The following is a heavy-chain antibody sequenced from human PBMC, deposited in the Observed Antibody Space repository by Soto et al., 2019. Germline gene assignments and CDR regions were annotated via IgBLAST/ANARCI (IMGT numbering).Heavy chain of an antibody. J-gene: IGHJ4*02. CDR1: GGSISSYY. CDR2: INYSGRT. Sequence: QVQLQESGPGLVKPSETLSLTCTVSGGSISSYYWRWIRHLPGQGLEWMGYINYSGRTNYNPSPNSQVTISVDTSKNEFSMKQGSVTAADTAVYYCAGTRGYCSGGSCPTGGDYWGQLTLVTVSS. D-gene: IGHD2-15*01. CDR3: AGTRGYCSGGSCPTGGDY. V-gene: IGHV4-59*01.